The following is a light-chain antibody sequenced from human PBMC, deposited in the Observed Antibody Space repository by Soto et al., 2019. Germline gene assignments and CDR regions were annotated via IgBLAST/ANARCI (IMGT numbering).Light chain of an antibody. CDR3: CSHVGGSSPQWV. CDR2: EVN. V-gene: IGLV2-23*02. Sequence: QSALTQPASVSGSPGQSITISCTGTSNDVGGYNLVSWFQQHPGKAPKLMISEVNQRSSGVSNRFSGSKSVNTASLTISGLQAEDEADYYCCSHVGGSSPQWVFGGGTKLTVL. J-gene: IGLJ3*02. CDR1: SNDVGGYNL.